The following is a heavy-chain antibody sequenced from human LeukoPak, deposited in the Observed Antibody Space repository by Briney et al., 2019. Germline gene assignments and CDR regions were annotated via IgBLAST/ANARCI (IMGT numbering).Heavy chain of an antibody. CDR3: ARLSIAVAGTSRIFDY. Sequence: PSETLSLTCAVSGGSISSGGYSWSWIRQPPGKGLEWIEYIYYSGSTYYNPSLKSRVTISVDTSKNQFSLKLSSVTAADTAVYYCARLSIAVAGTSRIFDYWGQGTLVTVSS. CDR1: GGSISSGGYS. D-gene: IGHD6-19*01. J-gene: IGHJ4*02. CDR2: IYYSGST. V-gene: IGHV4-30-4*07.